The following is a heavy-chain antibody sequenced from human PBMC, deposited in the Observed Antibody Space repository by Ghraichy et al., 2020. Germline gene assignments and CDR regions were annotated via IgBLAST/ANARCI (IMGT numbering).Heavy chain of an antibody. Sequence: SETLSLTCTVSGGSISSGGYYWSWIRQHPGKGLEWIGYIYYSGSTYYNPSLKSRVTISVDTSKNQFSLKLSSVTAADTAVYYCARGGDGYNYIYFDYWGQVTLVTVSS. CDR2: IYYSGST. CDR1: GGSISSGGYY. D-gene: IGHD5-24*01. V-gene: IGHV4-31*03. CDR3: ARGGDGYNYIYFDY. J-gene: IGHJ4*02.